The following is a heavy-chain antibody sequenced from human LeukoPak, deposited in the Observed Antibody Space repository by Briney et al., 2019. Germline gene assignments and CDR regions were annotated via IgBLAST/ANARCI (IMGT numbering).Heavy chain of an antibody. Sequence: ASVKVSCKASGYTFTGYYMHWARQAPGQGLEWMGWINPNSGGTNYAQKFQGRVTMTRDTSISTAYMELSRLRSDDTAVYYCARDLPAAMTKNWFDPWGQGTLVTVSS. J-gene: IGHJ5*02. CDR2: INPNSGGT. CDR3: ARDLPAAMTKNWFDP. V-gene: IGHV1-2*02. D-gene: IGHD2-2*01. CDR1: GYTFTGYY.